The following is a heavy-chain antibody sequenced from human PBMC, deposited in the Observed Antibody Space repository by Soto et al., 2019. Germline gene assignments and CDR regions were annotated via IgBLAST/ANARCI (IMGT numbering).Heavy chain of an antibody. V-gene: IGHV3-23*01. J-gene: IGHJ4*02. Sequence: EVQLLESGGALVQPGGSLRLSCAASEFTFSSYAMSWVRQAPGKGLECVSTISGTGTITHYADSVKGRFTISRDNSMNMVYLQVNSLRAEDTAVYYCAKGGRAEYYDTSGYLDSWGQGTVVNVAS. CDR3: AKGGRAEYYDTSGYLDS. CDR2: ISGTGTIT. CDR1: EFTFSSYA. D-gene: IGHD3-22*01.